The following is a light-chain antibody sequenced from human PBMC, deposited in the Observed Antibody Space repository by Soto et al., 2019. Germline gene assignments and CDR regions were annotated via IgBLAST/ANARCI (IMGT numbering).Light chain of an antibody. CDR3: NSYTDTSTLV. J-gene: IGLJ2*01. CDR1: SSDVGSYKY. Sequence: QSALTQPASVSGSPGQSITISCTGSSSDVGSYKYVSWYQQHPGKAPKLMIYEVSNRPSGVSNRFSGSKSGNTASLTISGLQAEDEADYFCNSYTDTSTLVFGGGTKLTVL. V-gene: IGLV2-14*01. CDR2: EVS.